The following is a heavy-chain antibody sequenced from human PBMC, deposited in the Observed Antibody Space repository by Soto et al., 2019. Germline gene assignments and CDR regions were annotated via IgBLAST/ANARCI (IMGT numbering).Heavy chain of an antibody. D-gene: IGHD3-9*01. J-gene: IGHJ4*02. CDR1: GYTFRNFG. CDR3: TRDAKYYDILTGYFVNDY. V-gene: IGHV1-18*01. CDR2: ISTDNGNT. Sequence: QVQLMQSGAELKKPGASVKVSCKASGYTFRNFGISWVRQAPGQGLEWLGWISTDNGNTKYAQNFHDRVTMTTDTATTTAYMELRSLRSDDTAVYYCTRDAKYYDILTGYFVNDYWGQGTLVTVSS.